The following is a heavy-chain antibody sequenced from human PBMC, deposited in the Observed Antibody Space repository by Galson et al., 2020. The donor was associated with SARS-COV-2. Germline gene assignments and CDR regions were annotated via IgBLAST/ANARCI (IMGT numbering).Heavy chain of an antibody. CDR2: INHSGST. J-gene: IGHJ4*02. V-gene: IGHV4-34*01. CDR1: GGSFSGYY. Sequence: SETLSLTCAVYGGSFSGYYWSWIRQPPGKGLEWIGEINHSGSTNYNPSLKSRVTISVDTSKNQFSLKLSSVTAADTAVYYCARAEYSSGYGFDYWGQGTLVTVSS. CDR3: ARAEYSSGYGFDY. D-gene: IGHD5-18*01.